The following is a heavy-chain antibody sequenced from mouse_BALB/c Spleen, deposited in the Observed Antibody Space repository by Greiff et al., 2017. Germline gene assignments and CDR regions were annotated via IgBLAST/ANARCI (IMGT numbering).Heavy chain of an antibody. CDR3: ARSDGNYVLSWFAY. V-gene: IGHV3-2*02. CDR1: GYSITSDYA. Sequence: EVQLVESGPGLVKPSQSLSLTCTVTGYSITSDYAWNWIRQFPGNKLEWMGYISYSGSTSYNPSLKSRISITRDTSKNQFFLQLNSVTTEDTATYYCARSDGNYVLSWFAYWGQGTLVTVSA. J-gene: IGHJ3*01. CDR2: ISYSGST. D-gene: IGHD2-1*01.